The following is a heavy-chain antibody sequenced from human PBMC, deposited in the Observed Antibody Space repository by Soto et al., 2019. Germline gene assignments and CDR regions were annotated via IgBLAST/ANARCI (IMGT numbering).Heavy chain of an antibody. CDR2: ITSDTKTI. CDR3: ARSVEGHFDY. D-gene: IGHD6-19*01. CDR1: GFTFSVYS. V-gene: IGHV3-48*02. Sequence: EVQLVESGGDLVPRGGSLRLSCVASGFTFSVYSMNWVRQAPGKGLEWFSYITSDTKTIKYADSVKGRFTISRDNAKNSVYLQMNSLRDEDTAVYYCARSVEGHFDYCGQGTVVTVSS. J-gene: IGHJ4*02.